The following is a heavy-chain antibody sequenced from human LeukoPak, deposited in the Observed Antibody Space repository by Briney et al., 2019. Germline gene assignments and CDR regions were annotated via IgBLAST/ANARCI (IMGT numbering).Heavy chain of an antibody. Sequence: PSETLSLTCTVSGGSVSSYYWSWIRQPAGKGLEWIGRIYTSGSTNYNPSLKSRVTMSVDTSKNQFSLKLSSVTAADTAVYYGARDRIAARRGVDWFDPWGQGTLVTVSS. CDR2: IYTSGST. D-gene: IGHD6-6*01. CDR1: GGSVSSYY. J-gene: IGHJ5*02. CDR3: ARDRIAARRGVDWFDP. V-gene: IGHV4-4*07.